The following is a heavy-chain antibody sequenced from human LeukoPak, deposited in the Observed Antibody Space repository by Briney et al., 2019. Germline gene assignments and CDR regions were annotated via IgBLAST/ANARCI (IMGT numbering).Heavy chain of an antibody. CDR1: GFTVSSNC. Sequence: GGSLRLSCAASGFTVSSNCMSWVRQAPGKGLEWVSVIYSGGNTYYADSVKGRFTNSRDNSKNTLYLQMNSLRAEDTAVYYCGRTDYYYYYYMDVWGKGTTVTVS. J-gene: IGHJ6*03. V-gene: IGHV3-66*02. CDR3: GRTDYYYYYYMDV. CDR2: IYSGGNT.